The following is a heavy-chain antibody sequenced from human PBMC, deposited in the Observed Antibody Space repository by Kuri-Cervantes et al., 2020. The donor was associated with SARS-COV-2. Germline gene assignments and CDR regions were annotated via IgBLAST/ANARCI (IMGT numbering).Heavy chain of an antibody. V-gene: IGHV3-23*01. J-gene: IGHJ4*02. CDR3: AKCIVLVPAAEWFFDY. Sequence: GGSLRLSCAASGFTFSSYAMSWVRQAPGKGLEWVSAISGSGDSTYYADSVKGRFTISRDNSKNTLYLQMNSLRAEDTAVYYCAKCIVLVPAAEWFFDYWGQGTLVTVSS. CDR2: ISGSGDST. CDR1: GFTFSSYA. D-gene: IGHD2-2*01.